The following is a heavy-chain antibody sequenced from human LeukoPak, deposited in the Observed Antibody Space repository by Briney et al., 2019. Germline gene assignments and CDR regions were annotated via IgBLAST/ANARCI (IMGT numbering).Heavy chain of an antibody. CDR2: ISSSSSYT. V-gene: IGHV3-11*06. Sequence: KSGGSLRLSCAASGFNFGDYYMGWIRQAPGKGLEWVSHISSSSSYTKYADSVKGRFTISRDNARNSLYLQMNSLRAEDTAVYYCAKGRNYYDSSGYQTFDRWGQGTLVTVSS. J-gene: IGHJ4*02. D-gene: IGHD3-22*01. CDR3: AKGRNYYDSSGYQTFDR. CDR1: GFNFGDYY.